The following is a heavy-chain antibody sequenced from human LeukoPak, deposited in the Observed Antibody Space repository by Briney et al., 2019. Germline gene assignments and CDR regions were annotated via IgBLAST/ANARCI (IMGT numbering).Heavy chain of an antibody. J-gene: IGHJ3*02. V-gene: IGHV4-39*01. CDR2: IYYSGST. CDR1: GGSISSSNYY. Sequence: SETLSLTCTVSGGSISSSNYYWGWIRQPPGKGLEWIGSIYYSGSTYYNPSLKSRVTISVDTSKNQFSLKLSSVTAADTAVYYCARLDGPSFWVVAARLFSDGFDIWGQGTMVTVSS. CDR3: ARLDGPSFWVVAARLFSDGFDI. D-gene: IGHD2-15*01.